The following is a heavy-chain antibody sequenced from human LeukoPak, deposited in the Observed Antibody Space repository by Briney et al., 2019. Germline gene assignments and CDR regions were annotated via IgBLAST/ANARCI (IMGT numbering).Heavy chain of an antibody. Sequence: ASVKVSCKASGGSFSSYAIRWVRKAPGQGLEWMERTIPIFGTANYAQKFQGRVTITTDESTSTAYMELSSLRSEDTAVYYCSRDARTTRGYSGYEARLYYFDYWGQGTLVTVSS. D-gene: IGHD5-12*01. CDR1: GGSFSSYA. CDR3: SRDARTTRGYSGYEARLYYFDY. J-gene: IGHJ4*02. V-gene: IGHV1-69*05. CDR2: TIPIFGTA.